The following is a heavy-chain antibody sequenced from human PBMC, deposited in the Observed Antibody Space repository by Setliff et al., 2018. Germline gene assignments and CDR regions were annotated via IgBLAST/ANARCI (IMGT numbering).Heavy chain of an antibody. D-gene: IGHD3-22*01. CDR3: ARDADNYDTSENPIFDY. CDR1: GYSFSDSA. J-gene: IGHJ4*02. CDR2: ISVYSGNA. V-gene: IGHV1-18*01. Sequence: GASVKVSCKASGYSFSDSAVSWVRQAPGQGLEWVGWISVYSGNAYYAQKLQDRVTVSTDTSTTTTYMELRNLRSDDTAVYYCARDADNYDTSENPIFDYWGQGTLVTVSS.